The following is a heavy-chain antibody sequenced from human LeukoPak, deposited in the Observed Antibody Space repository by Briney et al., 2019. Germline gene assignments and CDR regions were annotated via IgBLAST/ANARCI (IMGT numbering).Heavy chain of an antibody. J-gene: IGHJ5*02. Sequence: SETLSLTCTVSGGSISSCGYYWSWIRQHPGKGLEWIGYIYYSGSTYYNPSLKSRVTISVGASKNQFSLKLSSVTAADTAVYYCERDGGGYCSSTSCNWFDPWGQGTLVTVSS. CDR2: IYYSGST. CDR1: GGSISSCGYY. D-gene: IGHD2-2*01. CDR3: ERDGGGYCSSTSCNWFDP. V-gene: IGHV4-31*03.